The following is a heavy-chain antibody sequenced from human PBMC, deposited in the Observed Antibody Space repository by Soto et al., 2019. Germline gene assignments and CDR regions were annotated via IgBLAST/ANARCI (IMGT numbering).Heavy chain of an antibody. CDR2: INAGNGNT. Sequence: QVQLVQSGAEVKKPGASVKVSCKASGYTFTSYAMHWVRQAPGQRLEWMGWINAGNGNTKYSQKFQGRVTITRYTSASTAYMELSSLRSEDTAVYYCARDKRYDFWSGYKPRYYYGMDVWGQGTTVTVSS. CDR1: GYTFTSYA. CDR3: ARDKRYDFWSGYKPRYYYGMDV. V-gene: IGHV1-3*01. D-gene: IGHD3-3*01. J-gene: IGHJ6*02.